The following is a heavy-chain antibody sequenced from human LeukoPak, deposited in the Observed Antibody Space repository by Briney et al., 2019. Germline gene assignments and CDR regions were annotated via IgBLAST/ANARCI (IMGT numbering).Heavy chain of an antibody. CDR1: GFTFSSYA. J-gene: IGHJ4*02. CDR3: AKDWVVVPTFDY. Sequence: GGSLRLSCAASGFTFSSYAMSWVRQAPGKGLEWVSAISGSGGSTYYADSVKGRFTISRDNSKNTLYLQMNSLRAEGTAVYYCAKDWVVVPTFDYWGQGTLVTVSS. V-gene: IGHV3-23*01. CDR2: ISGSGGST. D-gene: IGHD2-21*01.